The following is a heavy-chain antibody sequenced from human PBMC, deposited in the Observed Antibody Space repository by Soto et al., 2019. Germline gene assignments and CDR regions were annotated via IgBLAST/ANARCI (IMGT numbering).Heavy chain of an antibody. CDR1: GFTLNDYY. Sequence: QVQVVESGGGLVKPGGSLRLSCTTSGFTLNDYYMSWVRQAPGKGLEYISYISSLKSYNNYADSVNGRFTISTDRATNSPHLQMTSLRSDDTAVYYCVRIVSRRYFDFWGRGTLVTVSS. CDR3: VRIVSRRYFDF. V-gene: IGHV3-11*06. J-gene: IGHJ4*02. D-gene: IGHD3-9*01. CDR2: ISSLKSYN.